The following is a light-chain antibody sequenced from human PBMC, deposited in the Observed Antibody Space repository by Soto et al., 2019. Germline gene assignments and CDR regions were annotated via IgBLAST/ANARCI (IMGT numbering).Light chain of an antibody. CDR1: RNVNSN. Sequence: EILMTQSPATLSVSPGERATLSCRASRNVNSNLAWYQQKPGQAPRLLIYVASTRATGIPARFSGSGSGTEFTLTISSLQSEDSAVYYCQQYNNWPSWTFGQGTKVEIK. V-gene: IGKV3-15*01. CDR3: QQYNNWPSWT. J-gene: IGKJ1*01. CDR2: VAS.